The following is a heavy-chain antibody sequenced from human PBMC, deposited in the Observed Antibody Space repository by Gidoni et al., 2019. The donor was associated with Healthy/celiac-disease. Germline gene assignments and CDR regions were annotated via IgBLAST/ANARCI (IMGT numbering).Heavy chain of an antibody. J-gene: IGHJ4*02. D-gene: IGHD2-21*01. CDR2: INHSGST. CDR3: ARKGRWPLFGYFDY. CDR1: GGSFSGYY. V-gene: IGHV4-34*01. Sequence: QVQLQQWGAGLLKPSETLSLTCAVYGGSFSGYYWSWIRQPPGKGLEWIGEINHSGSTNYIPSLKSRVTISVDTSKNQFSLKLSSVTAADTAVYYCARKGRWPLFGYFDYWGQGTLVTVSS.